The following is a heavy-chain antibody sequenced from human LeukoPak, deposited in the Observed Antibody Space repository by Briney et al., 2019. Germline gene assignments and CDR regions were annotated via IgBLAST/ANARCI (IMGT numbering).Heavy chain of an antibody. V-gene: IGHV4-38-2*02. CDR1: GYSISSDYY. Sequence: SETLSLTCTVSGYSISSDYYWGWIRQPPGKGLEWIGTIYHSGSTSYNPSLKSRVTISVDTSKNQFSLKLSSVTAADTAVYYCARVEVGADDFDYFQHWGRGTLVTVSS. J-gene: IGHJ1*01. CDR3: ARVEVGADDFDYFQH. D-gene: IGHD1-26*01. CDR2: IYHSGST.